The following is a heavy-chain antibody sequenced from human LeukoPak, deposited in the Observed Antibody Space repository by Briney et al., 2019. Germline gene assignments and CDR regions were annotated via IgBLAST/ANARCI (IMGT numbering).Heavy chain of an antibody. D-gene: IGHD6-19*01. CDR1: GFTFDDYA. CDR3: AKGDEAVAGAVDY. CDR2: ISWNSGNI. V-gene: IGHV3-9*01. J-gene: IGHJ4*02. Sequence: PGGSLSLSCAASGFTFDDYAMHWVRQAPGKGLEWVSGISWNSGNIGYADSVKGRFTISRDNAKNSLYLQMDSLRAEDTALYYCAKGDEAVAGAVDYWGQGTLVTVSS.